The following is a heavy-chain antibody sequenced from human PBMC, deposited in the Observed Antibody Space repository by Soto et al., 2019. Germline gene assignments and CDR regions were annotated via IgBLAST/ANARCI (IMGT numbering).Heavy chain of an antibody. CDR1: GYIFSNYG. D-gene: IGHD6-13*01. CDR3: ARGGSSWSTEYYQH. CDR2: ISGYNGDT. J-gene: IGHJ1*01. V-gene: IGHV1-18*01. Sequence: QVQLGQSRAEVKKPGASVKVSCKAPGYIFSNYGISWVRQAPGQGPECMGWISGYNGDTKYAKKFQGRVTMTTDTSTSTAYMEVRSLRSDDTAVYYCARGGSSWSTEYYQHWGKGTLVIVSS.